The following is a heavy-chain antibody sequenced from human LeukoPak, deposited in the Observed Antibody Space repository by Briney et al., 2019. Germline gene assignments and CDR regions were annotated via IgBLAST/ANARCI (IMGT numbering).Heavy chain of an antibody. D-gene: IGHD3-16*02. CDR1: GFTFSYYG. CDR2: IKQDGSEK. CDR3: ARDGIYDYVWGSYRLRAPYFDY. J-gene: IGHJ4*02. V-gene: IGHV3-7*01. Sequence: GSLRLSCAASGFTFSYYGMHWVRQAPGKGLEWVANIKQDGSEKYYVDSVKGRFTISRDNAKNSLYLQMNSLRAEDTAVYYCARDGIYDYVWGSYRLRAPYFDYWGQGTLVTVSS.